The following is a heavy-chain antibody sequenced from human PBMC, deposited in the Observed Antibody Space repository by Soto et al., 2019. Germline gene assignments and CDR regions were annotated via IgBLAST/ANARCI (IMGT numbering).Heavy chain of an antibody. D-gene: IGHD3-10*01. CDR1: GFTFSSYE. V-gene: IGHV3-48*03. J-gene: IGHJ6*02. CDR3: ARVPVTMVPNYYYGMDV. CDR2: ISSSGSTI. Sequence: VGSLRLSCAASGFTFSSYEMNWVRQAPGKGLEWVSYISSSGSTIYYADSVKGRFTISRDNAKNSLYLQMNSLRAEDTAVYYCARVPVTMVPNYYYGMDVWGQGTTVTVSS.